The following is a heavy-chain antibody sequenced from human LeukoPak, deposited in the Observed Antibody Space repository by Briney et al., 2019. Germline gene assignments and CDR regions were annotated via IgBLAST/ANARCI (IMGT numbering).Heavy chain of an antibody. CDR2: ISYDGSNK. CDR3: ARSPEIVGATEFDY. V-gene: IGHV3-30*03. CDR1: GFTFSRHG. J-gene: IGHJ4*02. Sequence: GGSLRLSCAPSGFTFSRHGMHWVRQAPGKGLEWVAVISYDGSNKYYADSVKGRFTISRDNSKNTLYLQMNSLRAEDTAVYYCARSPEIVGATEFDYWGQGTLVTVSS. D-gene: IGHD1-26*01.